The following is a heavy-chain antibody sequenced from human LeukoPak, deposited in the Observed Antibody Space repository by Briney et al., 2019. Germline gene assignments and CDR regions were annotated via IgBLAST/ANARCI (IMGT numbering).Heavy chain of an antibody. J-gene: IGHJ4*02. CDR3: ARGIPSFSLFGMVIY. CDR2: INPNNGDT. V-gene: IGHV1-2*02. CDR1: GYKLPGSD. Sequence: GASEKACCKAAGYKLPGSDIHWTQQDPEHAFEKMKWINPNNGDTNYAQKFQGRVTMTRDTSVSTAFMELSTLKSDDAAVYYCARGIPSFSLFGMVIYWGQGTLLIVSS. D-gene: IGHD3-3*01.